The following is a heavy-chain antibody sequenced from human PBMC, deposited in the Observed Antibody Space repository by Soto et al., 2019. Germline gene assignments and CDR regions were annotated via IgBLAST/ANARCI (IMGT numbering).Heavy chain of an antibody. D-gene: IGHD1-26*01. J-gene: IGHJ3*02. CDR3: ARSDSGSFDAFDI. CDR1: SYTFTSYG. Sequence: ASVKVSCKASSYTFTSYGISWGGQAPGQGLEWMGWISAYNGNTNYAQKLQGRVTMTTDTSTSTAYMELRRLRSDDTAVYYCARSDSGSFDAFDIWGQGTLVTVSS. CDR2: ISAYNGNT. V-gene: IGHV1-18*01.